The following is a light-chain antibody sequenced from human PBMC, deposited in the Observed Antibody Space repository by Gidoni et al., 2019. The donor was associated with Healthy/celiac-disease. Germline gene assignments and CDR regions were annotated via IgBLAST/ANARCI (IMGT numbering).Light chain of an antibody. CDR2: GAS. CDR1: QSVSSN. V-gene: IGKV3D-15*01. CDR3: QQYNNWHSYT. Sequence: ELVMTQSPATLSVSPGERATLSCRASQSVSSNLAWYQQKPGQAPRLRIYGASTRATGIPDRFSGSGSGTEFTRTISSLQSEDFAVYYCQQYNNWHSYTFGQGTKLEIK. J-gene: IGKJ2*01.